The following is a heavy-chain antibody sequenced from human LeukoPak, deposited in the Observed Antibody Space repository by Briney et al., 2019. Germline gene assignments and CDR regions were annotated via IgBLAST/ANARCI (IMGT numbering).Heavy chain of an antibody. CDR1: GFTFSNAW. D-gene: IGHD1-7*01. J-gene: IGHJ4*02. CDR2: IKSKTDGGTT. V-gene: IGHV3-15*01. CDR3: TTEGNAYNWNYPY. Sequence: GGSLRLSCAASGFTFSNAWMSWVRQAPGKGLEWVGRIKSKTDGGTTDYAAPVEGRFTISRDDSKNTLYLQMNSLKTEDTAVYYCTTEGNAYNWNYPYWGQGTLVTVSS.